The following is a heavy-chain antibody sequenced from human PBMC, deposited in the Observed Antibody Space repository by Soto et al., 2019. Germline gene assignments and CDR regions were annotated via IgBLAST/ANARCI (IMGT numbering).Heavy chain of an antibody. J-gene: IGHJ6*02. CDR3: AKGYDSSGYYYAPYYGMDG. V-gene: IGHV3-23*01. Sequence: GGSLRLSCAASGFTFSGNAMSWVRQAPGKGLEWVSAISGSGGSTYYADSVKGRFTISRDNSKNTLYLQMNSLRAEDTAVYYCAKGYDSSGYYYAPYYGMDGWGQGTTVTV. CDR2: ISGSGGST. D-gene: IGHD3-22*01. CDR1: GFTFSGNA.